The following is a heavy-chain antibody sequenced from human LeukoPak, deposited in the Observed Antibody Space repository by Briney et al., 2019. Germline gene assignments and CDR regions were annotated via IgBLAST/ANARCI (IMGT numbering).Heavy chain of an antibody. D-gene: IGHD3-22*01. Sequence: ASVKVSCKASGYRFTSYGITWVRQAPGQGLEWMGWISAYNGNTNYAQKVQGRVTLTTDTSTSTAYMELRSLRSDDTAVYYCARQHSSGYYSPHYYYGMDVWGQGTTVTVSS. CDR3: ARQHSSGYYSPHYYYGMDV. CDR1: GYRFTSYG. J-gene: IGHJ6*02. V-gene: IGHV1-18*01. CDR2: ISAYNGNT.